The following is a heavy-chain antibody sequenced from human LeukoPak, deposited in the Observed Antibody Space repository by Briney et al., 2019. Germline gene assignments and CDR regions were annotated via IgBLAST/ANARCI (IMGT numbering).Heavy chain of an antibody. Sequence: GASVKVSCKVSGYTLTELSMHWVRQAPGKGLEWMGGSDPEDGETIYSQKFQGRVTMTEDTSTDTAYMELSSLRSEDTAVYYCATGAYGDYGLYDYWGQGTLVTVSS. CDR1: GYTLTELS. J-gene: IGHJ4*02. V-gene: IGHV1-24*01. CDR3: ATGAYGDYGLYDY. D-gene: IGHD4-17*01. CDR2: SDPEDGET.